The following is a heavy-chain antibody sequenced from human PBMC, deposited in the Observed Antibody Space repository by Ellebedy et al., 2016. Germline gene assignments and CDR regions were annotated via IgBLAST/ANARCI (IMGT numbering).Heavy chain of an antibody. CDR1: AYTFTDYF. V-gene: IGHV1-8*02. CDR3: ARGRNRAPNYHYYMDV. J-gene: IGHJ6*03. CDR2: MNPKTGNR. Sequence: ASVKVSCXASAYTFTDYFMHWARQAPGRGLEWLGWMNPKTGNRGYAPKFQGRLSMTSNASINTDYMELSSLRSEDTATYYCARGRNRAPNYHYYMDVWGTGTTVTVSS. D-gene: IGHD5-24*01.